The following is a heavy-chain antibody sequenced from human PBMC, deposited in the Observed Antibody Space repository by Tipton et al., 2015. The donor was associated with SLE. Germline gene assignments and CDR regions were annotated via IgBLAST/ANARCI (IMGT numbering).Heavy chain of an antibody. CDR1: GASINDHY. J-gene: IGHJ6*03. V-gene: IGHV4-59*11. D-gene: IGHD2-2*01. CDR2: IYYSGST. Sequence: GASINDHYWSWVRQSPGKGLEWIGYIYYSGSTTFNPSLKSRVTISVDTSKNQFSLKLSSVTAADTAVYYCAREGRYPYYYYYMDVWGKGTTVTVSS. CDR3: AREGRYPYYYYYMDV.